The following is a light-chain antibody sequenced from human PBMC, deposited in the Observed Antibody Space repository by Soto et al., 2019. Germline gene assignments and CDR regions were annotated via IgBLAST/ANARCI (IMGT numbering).Light chain of an antibody. CDR3: QQRSNWPPYT. J-gene: IGKJ2*01. Sequence: EIVLTQSPATLSLSPGERATLSCRASQSVSSYLASYQQKPGQAPRLLIYDASNRATDIPARFSGSESVTDFTLTICSLEPEDFAVYYCQQRSNWPPYTFGQGTKLESK. CDR1: QSVSSY. V-gene: IGKV3-11*01. CDR2: DAS.